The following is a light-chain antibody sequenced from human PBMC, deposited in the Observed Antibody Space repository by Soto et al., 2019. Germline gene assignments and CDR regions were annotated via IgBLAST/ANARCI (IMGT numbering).Light chain of an antibody. CDR1: SSDVGGYNY. Sequence: QSALTQPASGSGSPGQSITISCTGTSSDVGGYNYVSWYQQHPGKAPKLMIYEVSNRPSWVSNRCSGSKSGNTASLTISGVEAEDEADYYCSSYTSSSTRVFGGGTKLTVL. CDR2: EVS. J-gene: IGLJ3*02. CDR3: SSYTSSSTRV. V-gene: IGLV2-14*01.